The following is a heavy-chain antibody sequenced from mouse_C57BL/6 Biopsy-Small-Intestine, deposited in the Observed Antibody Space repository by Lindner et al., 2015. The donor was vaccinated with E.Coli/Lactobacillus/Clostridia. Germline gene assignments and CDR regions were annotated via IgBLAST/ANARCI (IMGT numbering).Heavy chain of an antibody. CDR2: IYPNNGGV. J-gene: IGHJ2*01. D-gene: IGHD4-1*01. CDR1: GYTFTDYN. CDR3: VRYWGDY. V-gene: IGHV1-34*01. Sequence: VQLQESGPELVKPGASVKISCKASGYTFTDYNMDWVKQSHGKSLEWIGYIYPNNGGVGYNQKFNNRATLTVDKSSSTAYMDLHSLTSEDSAVYYCVRYWGDYWGPGTTLTVSS.